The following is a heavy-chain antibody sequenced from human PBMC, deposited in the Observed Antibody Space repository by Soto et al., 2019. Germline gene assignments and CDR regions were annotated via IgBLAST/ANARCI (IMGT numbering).Heavy chain of an antibody. CDR1: GFRFSSYW. V-gene: IGHV3-7*01. CDR3: ARAHYDSSGYPTS. J-gene: IGHJ5*02. CDR2: IKQDGSEK. Sequence: EVQLVQSGGGLVQPGGSLRLSCAASGFRFSSYWMTWVRQAPGKGLEWVANIKQDGSEKYYVDSVKGRFTISRDNAKNSLYLQMNSLRAEDTAVYYCARAHYDSSGYPTSWGQGTLVTVSS. D-gene: IGHD3-22*01.